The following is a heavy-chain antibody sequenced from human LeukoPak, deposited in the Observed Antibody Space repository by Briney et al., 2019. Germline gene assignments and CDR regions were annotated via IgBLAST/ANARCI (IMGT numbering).Heavy chain of an antibody. Sequence: PGGSLRLSCAASGFTFSDSAMNWVRQASGKGLEWVGHIRGKTNSYATAYAASVKGRFTISRDDSKNTAYLQMNSLKTEDTAVYYCTDTIDYWGQGTLVTVSS. CDR1: GFTFSDSA. D-gene: IGHD3-3*01. CDR2: IRGKTNSYAT. CDR3: TDTIDY. J-gene: IGHJ4*02. V-gene: IGHV3-73*01.